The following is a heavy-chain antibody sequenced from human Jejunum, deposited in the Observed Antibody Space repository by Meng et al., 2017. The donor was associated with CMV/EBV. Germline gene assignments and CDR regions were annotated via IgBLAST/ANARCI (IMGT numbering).Heavy chain of an antibody. CDR1: GFTVRNNY. D-gene: IGHD5-18*01. V-gene: IGHV3-53*01. Sequence: ELQLVESGXGLIQPGGSXRLSCAASGFTVRNNYMSWVRQAPGKGLEWVSVMYSGGTTYYADSVKGRFTISRDNSKNTLYLQMNSLRAEDTAVYYCARDNLPGYGYSYDDYWGQGTLVTVSS. CDR2: MYSGGTT. J-gene: IGHJ4*02. CDR3: ARDNLPGYGYSYDDY.